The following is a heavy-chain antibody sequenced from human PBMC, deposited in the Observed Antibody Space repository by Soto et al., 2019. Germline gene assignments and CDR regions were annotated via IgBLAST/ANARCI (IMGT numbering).Heavy chain of an antibody. CDR3: ARDRAPPRTYCSGGSCYDYYYYYGMDV. J-gene: IGHJ6*02. D-gene: IGHD2-15*01. CDR1: GGSISSYY. Sequence: SETLSLTCTVSGGSISSYYWSWIRQPPGKGLEWIGYIYYSGSTNYNPSLKSRVTISVDTSKNQFSLKLSSVTAADTAVYYCARDRAPPRTYCSGGSCYDYYYYYGMDVWGQGTTVTVSS. CDR2: IYYSGST. V-gene: IGHV4-59*01.